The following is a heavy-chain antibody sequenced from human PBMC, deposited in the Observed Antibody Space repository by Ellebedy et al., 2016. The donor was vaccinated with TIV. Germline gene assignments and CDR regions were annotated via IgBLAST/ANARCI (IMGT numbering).Heavy chain of an antibody. J-gene: IGHJ6*02. CDR3: AKEAYDILTGSQMNGMDV. V-gene: IGHV3-30*18. D-gene: IGHD3-9*01. CDR2: ISYDGSNE. Sequence: GGSLRLSCAASGFTFNSYGMHWVRQAPGNGLEWLAFISYDGSNEYYADSVKGRFTISRDRSKNTLYLQMNSLRGEDTAMYYCAKEAYDILTGSQMNGMDVWGQGTTVTVSS. CDR1: GFTFNSYG.